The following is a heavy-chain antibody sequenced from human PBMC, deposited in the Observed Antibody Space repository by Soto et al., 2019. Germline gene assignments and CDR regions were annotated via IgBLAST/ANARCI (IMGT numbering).Heavy chain of an antibody. J-gene: IGHJ6*02. D-gene: IGHD1-26*01. CDR1: GGTFSSYT. V-gene: IGHV1-69*08. CDR3: ARDRGGSYPGINYYYYGMDV. Sequence: QVQLVQSGAEVKKPGFSVKVSCKASGGTFSSYTISWVRQAPGQGLEWMGRIIPILGIANYAQKFLGRVTITADKSTSTAYMELSSLRSEDTAVYYCARDRGGSYPGINYYYYGMDVWGQGTTVTVSS. CDR2: IIPILGIA.